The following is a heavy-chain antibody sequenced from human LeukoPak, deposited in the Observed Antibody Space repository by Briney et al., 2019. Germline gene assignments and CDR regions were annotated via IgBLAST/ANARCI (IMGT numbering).Heavy chain of an antibody. Sequence: SVKVSCKASGGTFSSYAISWVRQAPGQGLEWMGGIIPIFGTANYAQKFQGRVTITADESTSTAYMELSSLRSEDTAVYYCARDGGLGYCSGGSCYSPFSYWGQGNLVTVSS. CDR3: ARDGGLGYCSGGSCYSPFSY. V-gene: IGHV1-69*13. J-gene: IGHJ4*02. CDR1: GGTFSSYA. CDR2: IIPIFGTA. D-gene: IGHD2-15*01.